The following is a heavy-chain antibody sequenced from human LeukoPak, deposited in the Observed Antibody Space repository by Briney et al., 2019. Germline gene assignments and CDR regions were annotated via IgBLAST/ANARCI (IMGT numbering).Heavy chain of an antibody. CDR3: ARARMYYDFWSGPEWTYYFDY. CDR1: GGSFSGYY. J-gene: IGHJ4*02. D-gene: IGHD3-3*01. V-gene: IGHV4-34*01. Sequence: SETLSLTCAVYGGSFSGYYWSWISQPPGKRLEWIGEINHSGSTNYNPSLKRRVTISVETSKNKFSLKLSSVTAADSAVYYCARARMYYDFWSGPEWTYYFDYWGQGTLVTVSS. CDR2: INHSGST.